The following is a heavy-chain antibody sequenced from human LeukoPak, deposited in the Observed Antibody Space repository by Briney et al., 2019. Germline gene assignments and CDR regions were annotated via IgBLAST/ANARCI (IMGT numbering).Heavy chain of an antibody. CDR2: IYYTGST. J-gene: IGHJ4*02. Sequence: KTSETLSLTSTVSGGSISSYYWSWIRQPPGKGLEWIGYIYYTGSTNYNPSLKSRVTMSADTSKNQFSLKLNSVTAADTAVYFCARVGGWEPKLHGVTFDYLGQGTLVTVSS. D-gene: IGHD1-26*01. CDR3: ARVGGWEPKLHGVTFDY. V-gene: IGHV4-59*01. CDR1: GGSISSYY.